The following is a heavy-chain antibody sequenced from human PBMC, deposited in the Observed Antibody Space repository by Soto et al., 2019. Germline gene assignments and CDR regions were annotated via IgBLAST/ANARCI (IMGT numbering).Heavy chain of an antibody. V-gene: IGHV1-2*04. CDR3: ARSISVDTAMVRLRAFDI. CDR1: GYTFTGYY. CDR2: INPNSGGT. J-gene: IGHJ3*02. Sequence: GASVKVSCKASGYTFTGYYMHWVRQAPGQGLEWMGWINPNSGGTNYARKFQGWVTMTRDTSISTAYMELSRLRSDDTAVYYCARSISVDTAMVRLRAFDIWGQGTMVTVSS. D-gene: IGHD5-18*01.